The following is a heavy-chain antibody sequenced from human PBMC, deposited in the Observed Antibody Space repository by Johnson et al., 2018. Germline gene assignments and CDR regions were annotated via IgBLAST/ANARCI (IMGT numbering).Heavy chain of an antibody. CDR3: ARALLDQNYYYYYMDV. V-gene: IGHV3-21*01. D-gene: IGHD2-15*01. CDR2: ISSSSSYI. Sequence: VQLVESGGGLVKPGGSLRLSCAASGFTFSSYSMNWVRQAPGKGLEWVSSISSSSSYIYYADSVKGRFTISRDNAKNSLYLQMNSLRAEDTAVYYCARALLDQNYYYYYMDVWGKGTTVTVSS. CDR1: GFTFSSYS. J-gene: IGHJ6*03.